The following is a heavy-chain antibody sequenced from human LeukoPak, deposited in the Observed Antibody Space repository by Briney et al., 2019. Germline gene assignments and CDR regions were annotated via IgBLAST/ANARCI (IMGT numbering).Heavy chain of an antibody. V-gene: IGHV4-61*02. CDR2: IYTSGST. CDR3: ASPRHDFWSGYSPFDY. D-gene: IGHD3-3*01. J-gene: IGHJ4*02. Sequence: SETLSLTCTVSGGSISSGSYYWSWIRQPAGKGLEWIGRIYTSGSTNYNPSLKSRVTISVDTSKNQFSLKLSSVTAADTAVYYCASPRHDFWSGYSPFDYWGQGTLVTVSS. CDR1: GGSISSGSYY.